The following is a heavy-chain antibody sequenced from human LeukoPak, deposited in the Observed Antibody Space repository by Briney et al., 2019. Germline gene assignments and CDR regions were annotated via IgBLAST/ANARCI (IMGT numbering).Heavy chain of an antibody. J-gene: IGHJ4*02. CDR1: GGSVSSGTYY. CDR3: ARGPHCNNGVCYYFDA. Sequence: SETLSLTCTVSGGSVSSGTYYWSWIRQPPGKGLEWIGYIYYSGSTNYNSSLKSRVTISVDTSKNQFSLKLSSVAAADTAVYYCARGPHCNNGVCYYFDAWGQGTLVTVSS. V-gene: IGHV4-61*01. CDR2: IYYSGST. D-gene: IGHD2-8*01.